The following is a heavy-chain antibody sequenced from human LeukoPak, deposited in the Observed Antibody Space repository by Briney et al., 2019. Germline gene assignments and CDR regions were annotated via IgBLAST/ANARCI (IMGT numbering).Heavy chain of an antibody. D-gene: IGHD5-12*01. V-gene: IGHV4-59*12. CDR1: GGSISSYY. CDR3: AREGPDSGYDY. J-gene: IGHJ4*02. Sequence: PSETLSLTCTVSGGSISSYYWSWIRQPPGKGLEWIGYIYYSGSTNYNPSLKSRVTISVDTSKNQFSLKLSSVTAADTAVYYCAREGPDSGYDYWGQGTLVTVSS. CDR2: IYYSGST.